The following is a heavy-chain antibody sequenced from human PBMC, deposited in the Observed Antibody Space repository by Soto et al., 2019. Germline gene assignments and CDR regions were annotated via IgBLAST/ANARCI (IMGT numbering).Heavy chain of an antibody. V-gene: IGHV6-1*01. CDR2: TYYRSRWYN. J-gene: IGHJ6*03. CDR1: GDSVSSNSAA. Sequence: SQTLSLTCVISGDSVSSNSAAWNWIRQSPSRGLEWLGRTYYRSRWYNDYAVSVRSRITVNADTSKNQFSLHLNSVTPEDTAVYYCSGTSSLKRYHMYFRDQGTTVTVYS. D-gene: IGHD1-7*01. CDR3: SGTSSLKRYHMYF.